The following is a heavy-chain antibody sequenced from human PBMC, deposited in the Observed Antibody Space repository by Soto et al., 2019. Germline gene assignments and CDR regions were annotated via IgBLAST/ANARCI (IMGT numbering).Heavy chain of an antibody. J-gene: IGHJ6*03. V-gene: IGHV3-48*01. CDR3: ARDPQNQLQFGYYYYMDV. Sequence: PGGSLRLSCAASGFTFSSYSMNWVRQAPGKGLEWVSYISSSSSTIYYADSVKGRFTISRDNAKNSLYLQMNSLRAEDTAVYYCARDPQNQLQFGYYYYMDVWGKGTSVTVSS. CDR1: GFTFSSYS. CDR2: ISSSSSTI. D-gene: IGHD2-2*01.